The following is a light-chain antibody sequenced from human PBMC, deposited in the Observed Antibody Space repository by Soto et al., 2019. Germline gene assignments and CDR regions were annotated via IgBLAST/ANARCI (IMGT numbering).Light chain of an antibody. CDR3: HQYGASPWA. V-gene: IGKV3-20*01. Sequence: EIVFTQSPGTPSLSAGERATLSCRASQSVSSNYFAWFQQRPGQAPRLLIYGVSTRATGTPDRFSASGSATEFTLNINRLEPEDFAVYYCHQYGASPWAFGQGTKVDIK. CDR2: GVS. CDR1: QSVSSNY. J-gene: IGKJ1*01.